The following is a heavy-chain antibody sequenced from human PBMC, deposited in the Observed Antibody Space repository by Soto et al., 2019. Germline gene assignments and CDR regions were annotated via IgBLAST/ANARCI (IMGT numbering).Heavy chain of an antibody. CDR1: GYTFTSYG. J-gene: IGHJ4*02. V-gene: IGHV1-18*01. CDR2: ISAYNGKT. D-gene: IGHD6-19*01. Sequence: ASVKVSCKASGYTFTSYGISWVRQPPGQGLEWMGWISAYNGKTNYAQNVQGRVTMTTDTSTSTAFMELRSLTSDDTAVYYCGRGLGGGWYYFDYWGPGTLVTVSS. CDR3: GRGLGGGWYYFDY.